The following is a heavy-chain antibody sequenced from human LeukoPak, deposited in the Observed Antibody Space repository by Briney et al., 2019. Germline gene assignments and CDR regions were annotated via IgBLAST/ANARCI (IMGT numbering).Heavy chain of an antibody. D-gene: IGHD2-15*01. V-gene: IGHV3-53*01. Sequence: GGSLRLSCVASGFTVSSNHMNWVRQAPGRGLEWVSIFYIGGTTYYSDSVRGRFTISRDNSKNALYLEMNSLRAEDTAVYYCARDGSSHYYFDYWGQGTLVTVSS. CDR1: GFTVSSNH. CDR3: ARDGSSHYYFDY. CDR2: FYIGGTT. J-gene: IGHJ4*02.